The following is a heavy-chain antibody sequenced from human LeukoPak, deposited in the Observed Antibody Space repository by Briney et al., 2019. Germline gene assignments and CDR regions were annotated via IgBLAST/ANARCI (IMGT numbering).Heavy chain of an antibody. J-gene: IGHJ4*02. Sequence: ASVKVSCKASGYTFTDYYMHWVRQAPGQGLEWMXXXNPNSGGTKYAQKFQGRVTMTRDTSINTAYMELTRLTYDDTAVYYCAGLPRYNWNEPLDYWGQGTLVTVSS. CDR3: AGLPRYNWNEPLDY. D-gene: IGHD1-20*01. V-gene: IGHV1-2*02. CDR2: XNPNSGGT. CDR1: GYTFTDYY.